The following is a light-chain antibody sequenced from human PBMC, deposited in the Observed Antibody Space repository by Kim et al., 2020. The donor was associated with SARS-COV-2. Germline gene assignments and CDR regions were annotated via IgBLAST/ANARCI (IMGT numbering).Light chain of an antibody. V-gene: IGLV1-44*01. Sequence: GQRVTISCSGSSSNIGSNAVNWYQHVPGTAPKLLIFTYNRRPSGVPDRFSGSKSGTSASLAISGLQSEDEADYYCAAWDDSLNGPVFGGGTKLTVL. CDR3: AAWDDSLNGPV. CDR2: TYN. CDR1: SSNIGSNA. J-gene: IGLJ3*02.